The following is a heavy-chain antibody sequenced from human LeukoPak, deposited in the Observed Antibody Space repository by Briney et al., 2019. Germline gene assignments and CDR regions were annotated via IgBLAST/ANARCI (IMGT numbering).Heavy chain of an antibody. CDR3: ARLQLRGYGYGPWEGPTWLDY. V-gene: IGHV4-59*10. D-gene: IGHD5-18*01. J-gene: IGHJ4*02. CDR1: GGFFCGYY. Sequence: SETLSLTCAVYGGFFCGYYWSWIRQPPGKGLEWIGRIYTSGSTNYNPSLKSRVTMSVDTSKNQFSLKLSSVTAADTAVYYCARLQLRGYGYGPWEGPTWLDYWGQGTLVTVSS. CDR2: IYTSGST.